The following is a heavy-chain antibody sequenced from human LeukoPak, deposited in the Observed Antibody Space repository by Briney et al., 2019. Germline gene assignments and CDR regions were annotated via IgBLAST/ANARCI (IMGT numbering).Heavy chain of an antibody. CDR3: ARGANWGSPDY. V-gene: IGHV4-59*08. D-gene: IGHD7-27*01. Sequence: ETLCLTCTVSGGSITNYYWSWIRQPPGKGLEWIGYIYYSGSTNYNPSLKSRVTISVDTSKNQFSLKLNSVTAADTAVYYCARGANWGSPDYWGQGTLVTVSS. CDR1: GGSITNYY. CDR2: IYYSGST. J-gene: IGHJ4*02.